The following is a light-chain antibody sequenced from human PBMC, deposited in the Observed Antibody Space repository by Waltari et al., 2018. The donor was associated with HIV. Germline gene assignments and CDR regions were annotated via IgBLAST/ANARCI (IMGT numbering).Light chain of an antibody. CDR3: QQYGRT. CDR2: GAT. Sequence: VLTQSPGTLSLSPGERATLSCRASQSVNSNYLAWYQHKPGQAPRLLIYGATSRATGIPDRFRGSASETDFTLTISRLEPEASAVYCCQQYGRTFGQGTKVEIK. CDR1: QSVNSNY. J-gene: IGKJ1*01. V-gene: IGKV3-20*01.